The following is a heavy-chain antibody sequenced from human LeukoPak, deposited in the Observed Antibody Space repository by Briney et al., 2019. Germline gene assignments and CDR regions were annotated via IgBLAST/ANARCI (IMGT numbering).Heavy chain of an antibody. V-gene: IGHV4-39*07. D-gene: IGHD3-3*01. CDR2: IYYTGST. Sequence: SETLSLTCTVSGGSISSSSYYWGWIRQPPGKGLEWIGSIYYTGSTYYNPSLKSRVTISVDTSKNQFSLKLSSVTAADTAVYYCARAPYDFWSGYELRGWFDPWGQGTLVTVSS. CDR1: GGSISSSSYY. CDR3: ARAPYDFWSGYELRGWFDP. J-gene: IGHJ5*02.